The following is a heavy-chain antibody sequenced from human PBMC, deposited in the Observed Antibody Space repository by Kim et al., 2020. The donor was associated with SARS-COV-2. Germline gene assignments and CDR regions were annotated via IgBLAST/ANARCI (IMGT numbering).Heavy chain of an antibody. Sequence: GGSLRLSCAASRFTFSNYGMHWVRQAPGKGLEWVAVIWYDGSNKHYADSVKGRFTISRDNSKNTLYLQMNSLRAEDTALYYCAKAGPPAHSYYYVMDVWGQGTTVTVSS. CDR1: RFTFSNYG. CDR2: IWYDGSNK. CDR3: AKAGPPAHSYYYVMDV. J-gene: IGHJ6*02. V-gene: IGHV3-33*06.